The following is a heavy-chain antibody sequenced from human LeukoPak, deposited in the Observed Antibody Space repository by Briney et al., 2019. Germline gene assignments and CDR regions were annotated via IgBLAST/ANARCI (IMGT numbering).Heavy chain of an antibody. D-gene: IGHD2-15*01. CDR1: GFTFSSYG. V-gene: IGHV3-33*01. CDR2: MWYDGSNK. J-gene: IGHJ6*02. Sequence: GGSLRLSCAASGFTFSSYGMHWVRQAPGKGLEWVAVMWYDGSNKYYADSVKGRFTISRDNSKNTLYLQMNSLRAEDTAVYYCARDHAHPIKRCSGGSCSLVYYYGMDVWGQGTTVTVSS. CDR3: ARDHAHPIKRCSGGSCSLVYYYGMDV.